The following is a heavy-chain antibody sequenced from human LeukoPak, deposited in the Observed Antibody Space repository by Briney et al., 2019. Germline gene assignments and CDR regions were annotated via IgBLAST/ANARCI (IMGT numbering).Heavy chain of an antibody. CDR2: INYDGTDT. Sequence: GGSLRLSCAASGFTFSTYWMHWVRQAPGKGPVWVSRINYDGTDTVYADSVKGRFTISRDNAKNTLYLQMNSLRAEDTAVYYCARDDVSTVDFDFWGLGTLVTVSS. J-gene: IGHJ4*02. V-gene: IGHV3-74*01. CDR1: GFTFSTYW. CDR3: ARDDVSTVDFDF. D-gene: IGHD1-14*01.